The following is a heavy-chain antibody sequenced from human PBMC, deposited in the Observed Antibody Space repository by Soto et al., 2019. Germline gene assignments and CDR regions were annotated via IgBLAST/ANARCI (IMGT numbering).Heavy chain of an antibody. CDR2: ISSSSSYI. CDR1: GFTFSSYS. CDR3: GGGNPSYYSYYMDV. J-gene: IGHJ6*03. D-gene: IGHD3-16*01. V-gene: IGHV3-21*01. Sequence: GGSLRLSCAASGFTFSSYSMNWVRQAPGKGLEWVSSISSSSSYIYYADSVKGRFTISRDNAKNSLYLQMNSLRAEDTAEYYWGGGNPSYYSYYMDVGGKGTTVTVSS.